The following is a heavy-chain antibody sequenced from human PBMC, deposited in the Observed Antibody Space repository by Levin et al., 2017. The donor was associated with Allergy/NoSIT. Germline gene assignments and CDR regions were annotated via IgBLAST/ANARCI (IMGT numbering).Heavy chain of an antibody. CDR2: ISYDGSNK. Sequence: GGSLRLSCAASGFTFSSYAMHWVRQAPGKGLEWVAVISYDGSNKYYADSVKGRFTISRDNSKNTLYLQMNSLRAEDTAVYYCARDKSPTYYDFWSGSPLGYWGQGTLVTVSS. D-gene: IGHD3-3*01. V-gene: IGHV3-30*04. J-gene: IGHJ4*02. CDR3: ARDKSPTYYDFWSGSPLGY. CDR1: GFTFSSYA.